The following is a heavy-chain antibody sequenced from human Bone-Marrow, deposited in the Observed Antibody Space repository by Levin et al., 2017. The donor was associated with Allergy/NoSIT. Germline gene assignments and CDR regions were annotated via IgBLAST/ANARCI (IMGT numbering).Heavy chain of an antibody. CDR1: AFTFRTYW. Sequence: GESLKISCAASAFTFRTYWMSWVRQAPGKGLEWVADINQDGGEKSYVDSVKGRFTISRDNAKNSLSLQMSSLRVEDTAVYYCARANFEWYALDIWGQGTMVTVSS. V-gene: IGHV3-7*03. CDR3: ARANFEWYALDI. CDR2: INQDGGEK. J-gene: IGHJ3*02. D-gene: IGHD3-3*01.